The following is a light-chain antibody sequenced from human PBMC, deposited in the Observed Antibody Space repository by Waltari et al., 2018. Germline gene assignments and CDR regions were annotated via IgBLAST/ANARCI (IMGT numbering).Light chain of an antibody. V-gene: IGKV4-1*01. J-gene: IGKJ1*01. CDR2: WAS. CDR3: QQYYETPLT. CDR1: KSVFFSSNNENY. Sequence: DIVMTQSPDSLAVSLGERATIKCRSSKSVFFSSNNENYLAWYQQKAGQSPKLLIIWASTRHSGVPDRFSGSGSGTDFTLTISSLQAEDVAVYYCQQYYETPLTFGQGTKVEIK.